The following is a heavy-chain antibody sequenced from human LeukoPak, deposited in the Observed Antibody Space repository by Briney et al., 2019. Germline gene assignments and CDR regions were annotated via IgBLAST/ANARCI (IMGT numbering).Heavy chain of an antibody. D-gene: IGHD7-27*01. Sequence: PGGSLRLSCAASGFIVSNNHMSWVRQAPGKGLEWVSLTYTDTSAYYADSVKGRFTISRDNSKNTLNLQMNSLRVEDTAVYYRARESWGPVGPWGQGTLVTVSS. J-gene: IGHJ5*02. V-gene: IGHV3-66*02. CDR2: TYTDTSA. CDR3: ARESWGPVGP. CDR1: GFIVSNNH.